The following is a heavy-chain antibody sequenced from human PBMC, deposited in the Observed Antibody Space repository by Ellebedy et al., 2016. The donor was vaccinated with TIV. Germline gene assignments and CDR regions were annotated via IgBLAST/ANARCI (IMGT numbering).Heavy chain of an antibody. V-gene: IGHV3-13*01. CDR2: IGTAGDT. CDR1: GFTFSSYD. CDR3: ARASMGLDY. Sequence: GESLKISCAASGFTFSSYDMHWVRQATGKGLEWVSAIGTAGDTYNSGSVKGRFTISRENAKNSLYLQMNSLRAGDTAVYYCARASMGLDYWGQGALVTVSS. D-gene: IGHD2/OR15-2a*01. J-gene: IGHJ4*02.